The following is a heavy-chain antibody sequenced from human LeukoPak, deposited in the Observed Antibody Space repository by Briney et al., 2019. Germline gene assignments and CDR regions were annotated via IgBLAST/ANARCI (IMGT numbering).Heavy chain of an antibody. CDR3: ATESGYYFDH. CDR2: INAGNGYT. V-gene: IGHV1-3*01. J-gene: IGHJ4*02. Sequence: GASVKVSCKASGYTFTSYAMHWVRQAPGQRLEWMGWINAGNGYTKYSQKFQGRVTITRDTSASTAYMELSSLRSEDTAVYYCATESGYYFDHWGQGTLVTVSS. CDR1: GYTFTSYA. D-gene: IGHD3-10*01.